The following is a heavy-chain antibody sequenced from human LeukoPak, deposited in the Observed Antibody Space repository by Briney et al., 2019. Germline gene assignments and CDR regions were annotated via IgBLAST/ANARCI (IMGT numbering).Heavy chain of an antibody. CDR1: GYTFTCYY. CDR3: ARDRGMRLWLLY. Sequence: ASVKVSCKASGYTFTCYYMHWVRQAPGQGLEWMGWINPNSGGTNYAQKFQGRVTMTRDTSISTAYMELSRLRSDDTAVYYCARDRGMRLWLLYWGQGTLVTVSS. V-gene: IGHV1-2*02. D-gene: IGHD5-18*01. CDR2: INPNSGGT. J-gene: IGHJ4*02.